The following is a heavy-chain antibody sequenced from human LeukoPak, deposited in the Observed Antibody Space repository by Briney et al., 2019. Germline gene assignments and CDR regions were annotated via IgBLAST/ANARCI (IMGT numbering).Heavy chain of an antibody. D-gene: IGHD6-13*01. Sequence: PSETLSLTCAVYGGSFSGYYWSWIRQPPGKGLEGSGEINHSGGTNYNPSLKSRVTISVDTSKNQFSLKLSSVTAADTAVYYCARRMGRWYQLYYFDYWGHGTPVTLSS. CDR2: INHSGGT. V-gene: IGHV4-34*01. CDR1: GGSFSGYY. CDR3: ARRMGRWYQLYYFDY. J-gene: IGHJ4*01.